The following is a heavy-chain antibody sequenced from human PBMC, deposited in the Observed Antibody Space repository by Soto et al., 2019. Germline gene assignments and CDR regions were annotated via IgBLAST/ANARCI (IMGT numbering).Heavy chain of an antibody. CDR1: GYSFTSYW. CDR3: ARSQPYYYYGMDV. J-gene: IGHJ6*02. CDR2: IYPGESDT. Sequence: GESLKISCKGSGYSFTSYWICWVRQMPVKGLEWMGIIYPGESDTRYSPSFQGQVTISADKSISTAYLQWSSLKASDTAMYYCARSQPYYYYGMDVWGQGTTVTVSS. V-gene: IGHV5-51*01.